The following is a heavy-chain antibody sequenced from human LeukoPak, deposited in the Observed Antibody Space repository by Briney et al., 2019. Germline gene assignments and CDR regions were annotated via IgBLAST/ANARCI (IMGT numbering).Heavy chain of an antibody. D-gene: IGHD1-1*01. V-gene: IGHV1-46*01. Sequence: ASVKVSCKASGYTFTSYYIHWVRQAAGQGLEWTGIINPSGGSTTYAQEFQGRVSMTRDTSTRTVYMELSGLRSEDTAVYYCARDSVANWRILDYWGQGTLVTVSS. CDR1: GYTFTSYY. J-gene: IGHJ4*02. CDR2: INPSGGST. CDR3: ARDSVANWRILDY.